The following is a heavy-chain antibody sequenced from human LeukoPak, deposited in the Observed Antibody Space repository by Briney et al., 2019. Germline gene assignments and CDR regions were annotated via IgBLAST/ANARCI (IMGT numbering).Heavy chain of an antibody. CDR3: ARVKRFADIVVVPAAETYAFDI. V-gene: IGHV3-30*04. D-gene: IGHD2-2*01. Sequence: GGSLRLSCAASGFTFSSYIMHWVRQAPGKGLDWVAVTIEDGRYQSYSDSVKGRFTITRDNSKNTLFLQMNSLRSDDTAVYYCARVKRFADIVVVPAAETYAFDIWGQGTMVTVSS. J-gene: IGHJ3*02. CDR2: TIEDGRYQ. CDR1: GFTFSSYI.